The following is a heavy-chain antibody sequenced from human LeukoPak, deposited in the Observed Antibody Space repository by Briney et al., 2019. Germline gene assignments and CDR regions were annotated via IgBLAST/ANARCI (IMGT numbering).Heavy chain of an antibody. D-gene: IGHD3-16*02. J-gene: IGHJ4*02. CDR3: ARGLFFYDYVWGSYRFTGYFDF. CDR1: GGTFSSYA. Sequence: GASVKVSCKASGGTFSSYAISWVRQAPGQGLEWMGGIIPIFGTANYAQKFQGRVTITADESTSTAYMELSSLRPEDTAVYYCARGLFFYDYVWGSYRFTGYFDFWGQGTLVTVSS. CDR2: IIPIFGTA. V-gene: IGHV1-69*13.